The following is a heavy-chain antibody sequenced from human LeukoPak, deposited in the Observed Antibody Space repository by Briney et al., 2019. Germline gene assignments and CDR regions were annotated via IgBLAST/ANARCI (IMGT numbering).Heavy chain of an antibody. CDR3: ARGSCSSTSCYEDYYYMDV. J-gene: IGHJ6*03. CDR2: INHSGST. CDR1: GGSFSGYY. Sequence: SETLSLTCAVYGGSFSGYYWSWIRQPPGKGLEWIGEINHSGSTNYNPSLKSRVTISVDTSKNQFSLKLSSVTAADTAVYYCARGSCSSTSCYEDYYYMDVWGEGTTVTVSS. V-gene: IGHV4-34*01. D-gene: IGHD2-2*01.